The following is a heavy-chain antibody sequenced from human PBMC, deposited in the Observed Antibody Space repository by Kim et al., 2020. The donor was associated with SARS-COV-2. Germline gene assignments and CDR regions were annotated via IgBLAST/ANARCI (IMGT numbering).Heavy chain of an antibody. CDR1: GDSVSSNSAA. CDR2: TYYRSKWYN. V-gene: IGHV6-1*01. Sequence: SQTLSLTCAISGDSVSSNSAAWNWIRQSPSRGLEWLGRTYYRSKWYNDYAVSVKSRITINPDTSKNQFSLQLNSVTPEDTAVYYCARDPQYSSSWYWVPGGFDPWGQGTLVTVSS. D-gene: IGHD6-13*01. CDR3: ARDPQYSSSWYWVPGGFDP. J-gene: IGHJ5*02.